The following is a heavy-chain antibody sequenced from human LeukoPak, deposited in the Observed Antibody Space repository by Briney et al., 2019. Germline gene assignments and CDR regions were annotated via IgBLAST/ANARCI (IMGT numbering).Heavy chain of an antibody. J-gene: IGHJ5*02. CDR1: GFTFSSYA. V-gene: IGHV3-64*01. CDR2: ISSNGGST. CDR3: ARDRREGDYVCGSYRYDNWFDP. Sequence: GGSLRLSCAASGFTFSSYAMHWVRQAPGKGLEYVSAISSNGGSTYYANSVKGRFTISRDNSKNTLYLQMNSLRAEDTAVYYCARDRREGDYVCGSYRYDNWFDPWGQGTLVTVSS. D-gene: IGHD3-16*02.